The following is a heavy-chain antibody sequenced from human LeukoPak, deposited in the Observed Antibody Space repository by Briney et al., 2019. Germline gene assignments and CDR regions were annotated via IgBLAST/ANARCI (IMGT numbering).Heavy chain of an antibody. CDR2: ISGSGGST. D-gene: IGHD3-10*01. CDR1: GFTFSDHY. CDR3: AKREYYGSGSFYYYMDV. Sequence: PGGSLRLSCAASGFTFSDHYMDWVRQAPGKGLEWVSAISGSGGSTYYADSVRGRFTISRDNSKNTLYLQMNSLRAEDTAVYYCAKREYYGSGSFYYYMDVWGKGTTVTVSS. V-gene: IGHV3-23*01. J-gene: IGHJ6*03.